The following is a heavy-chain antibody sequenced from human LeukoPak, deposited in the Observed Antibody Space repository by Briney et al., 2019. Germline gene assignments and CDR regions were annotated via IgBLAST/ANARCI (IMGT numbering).Heavy chain of an antibody. Sequence: SETLSLTCTVSGGSISSSSYYWGWIRQPPGKGLEWIGSIYYSGSTYSNPSLKSRVTISVDTSKNQFSLKLSSVTAADTAVYYCARHALWDDWYFDLWGRGTLVTVSS. V-gene: IGHV4-39*01. D-gene: IGHD1-26*01. CDR3: ARHALWDDWYFDL. CDR2: IYYSGST. J-gene: IGHJ2*01. CDR1: GGSISSSSYY.